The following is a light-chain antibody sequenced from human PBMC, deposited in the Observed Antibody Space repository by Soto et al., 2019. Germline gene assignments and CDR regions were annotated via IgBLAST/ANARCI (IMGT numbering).Light chain of an antibody. V-gene: IGKV1-39*01. CDR1: HDITSY. J-gene: IGKJ3*01. CDR2: AAS. CDR3: QQSYTTPFT. Sequence: DIQMTQSPSSLSASVGDRVTITCQASHDITSYLNWYQQKPGKAPELLIYAASSLQSGVPSRFSGSGSGTDFTLTIGSLQPEDFATYYCQQSYTTPFTFGPGTKVDIK.